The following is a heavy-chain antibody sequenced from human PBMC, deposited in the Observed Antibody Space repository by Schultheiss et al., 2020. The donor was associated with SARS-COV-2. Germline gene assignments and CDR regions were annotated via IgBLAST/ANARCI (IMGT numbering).Heavy chain of an antibody. Sequence: ASVKVSCKASGGTFSSYAISWVRQAPGQGLEWMGVINPSGGSTTYAQNFQGRVTMTRDTSTSTVYMELSSLRSEDTAVYHCARGAHYETRDYYGASPYWGQGTLVTVSS. CDR3: ARGAHYETRDYYGASPY. CDR2: INPSGGST. D-gene: IGHD3-22*01. J-gene: IGHJ4*02. CDR1: GGTFSSYA. V-gene: IGHV1-46*01.